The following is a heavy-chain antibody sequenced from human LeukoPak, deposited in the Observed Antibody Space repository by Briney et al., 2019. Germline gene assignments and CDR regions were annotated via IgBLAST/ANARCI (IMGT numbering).Heavy chain of an antibody. D-gene: IGHD2-15*01. CDR2: IYYSGST. CDR1: GGSISSYY. Sequence: SETLSLTCTVSGGSISSYYWSWIRQPPGKGLEWIGYIYYSGSTNYNPSLKSRVTISVDTSKNQFSLKLSSVTAADTAVYYCARAGRVAATSWFYWYFDLWGRGTLVTVSS. CDR3: ARAGRVAATSWFYWYFDL. V-gene: IGHV4-59*01. J-gene: IGHJ2*01.